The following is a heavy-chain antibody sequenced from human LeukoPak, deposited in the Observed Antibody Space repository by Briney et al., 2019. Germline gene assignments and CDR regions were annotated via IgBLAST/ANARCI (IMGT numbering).Heavy chain of an antibody. CDR1: GYTLTGLS. CDR2: FDPEDGET. V-gene: IGHV1-24*01. D-gene: IGHD6-13*01. CDR3: ATGKGAAGTFDY. J-gene: IGHJ4*02. Sequence: ASVKVSCKVSGYTLTGLSMHWVRQAPGKGLEWMGGFDPEDGETIYAQKFQGRVTMTEDTSTDTAYMELSSLRSEDTAVYYCATGKGAAGTFDYWGQGTLVTVSS.